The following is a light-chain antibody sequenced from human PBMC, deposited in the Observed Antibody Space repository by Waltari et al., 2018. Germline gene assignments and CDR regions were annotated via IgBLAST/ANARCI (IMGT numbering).Light chain of an antibody. CDR3: QSFDTRLSGATV. CDR2: RNN. Sequence: QSVLTQPPSVSVAPGQRVAISCTGSIPNIRAGSSVHRYQQLPGTAPKLLIYRNNNRPSGVPDRFSGSKSGTSASLAITGLQAEDEADYYCQSFDTRLSGATVFGGGTKLTVL. V-gene: IGLV1-40*01. CDR1: IPNIRAGSS. J-gene: IGLJ3*02.